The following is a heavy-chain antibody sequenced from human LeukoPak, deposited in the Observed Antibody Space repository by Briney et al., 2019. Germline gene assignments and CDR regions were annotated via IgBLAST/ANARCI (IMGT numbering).Heavy chain of an antibody. J-gene: IGHJ4*02. V-gene: IGHV3-49*04. CDR3: TRATGTGAREFDY. CDR2: IRSKAYGGTT. CDR1: GFTVGDYA. Sequence: GGSLRLSCTASGFTVGDYAMSWGRQAPGKGVEWVGFIRSKAYGGTTEYAASVKGRFTISRDDSKSIAYLQMNSLKTEDTVVYYCTRATGTGAREFDYWGQGTLVTVSS. D-gene: IGHD1-1*01.